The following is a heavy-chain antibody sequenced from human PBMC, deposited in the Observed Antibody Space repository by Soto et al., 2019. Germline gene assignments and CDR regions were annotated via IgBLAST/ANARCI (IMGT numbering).Heavy chain of an antibody. CDR1: GDSIGTTHSY. Sequence: KPSETLSLTCTVSGDSIGTTHSYWAWIRQSPGKGLEWIGNIHYSGSTYYMPSLRSRVTLSVDTSKNQFSLRLTSVTAEATAVYYCARHEGNGNVWPLDYWGQGILVTVSS. CDR3: ARHEGNGNVWPLDY. CDR2: IHYSGST. V-gene: IGHV4-39*01. D-gene: IGHD2-8*01. J-gene: IGHJ4*02.